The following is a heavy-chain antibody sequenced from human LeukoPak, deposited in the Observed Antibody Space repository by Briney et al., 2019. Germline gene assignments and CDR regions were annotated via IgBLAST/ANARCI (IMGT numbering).Heavy chain of an antibody. V-gene: IGHV4-34*01. Sequence: PSETLSLTCAVYGGSFSGYYWSWIRQPPGKELEWIGEINHSGSTNYNPSLKSRVTISVDTSKNQFSLKLSSVTAADTAVYYCARGQDNWFDPWGQGTLVTVSS. CDR3: ARGQDNWFDP. CDR2: INHSGST. J-gene: IGHJ5*02. CDR1: GGSFSGYY.